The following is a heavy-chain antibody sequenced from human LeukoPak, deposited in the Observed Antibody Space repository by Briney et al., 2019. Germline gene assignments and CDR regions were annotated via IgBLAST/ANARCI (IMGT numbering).Heavy chain of an antibody. V-gene: IGHV4-39*07. Sequence: SETLSLTCTVSGGSISSTAYYWGWFRQPPGKGLEWIGSVYDSDSTYYNPSLKSRVTISVDTSKSQFSLRLISATAADTAVYYCARDAWDDNLTGYRRAFDYWGQGALVTVSS. CDR1: GGSISSTAYY. J-gene: IGHJ4*02. D-gene: IGHD3-9*01. CDR3: ARDAWDDNLTGYRRAFDY. CDR2: VYDSDST.